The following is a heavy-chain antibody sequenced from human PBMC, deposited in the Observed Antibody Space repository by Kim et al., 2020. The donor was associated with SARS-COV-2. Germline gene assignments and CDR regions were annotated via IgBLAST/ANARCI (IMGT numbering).Heavy chain of an antibody. J-gene: IGHJ4*02. D-gene: IGHD3-22*01. CDR3: ARAPMNYDSSGYYYYFDY. Sequence: SETLSLTCAVYGGSFSGYYWSWIRQPPGKGLEWIGEINHSGSTNYNPSLKSRVTISVDTSKNQFSLKLSSVTAADTAVYYCARAPMNYDSSGYYYYFDYWGQGTLVTVSS. CDR1: GGSFSGYY. CDR2: INHSGST. V-gene: IGHV4-34*01.